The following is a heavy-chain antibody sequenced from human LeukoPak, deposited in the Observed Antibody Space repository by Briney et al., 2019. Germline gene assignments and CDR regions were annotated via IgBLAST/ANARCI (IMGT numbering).Heavy chain of an antibody. CDR2: IYTSGST. Sequence: SETLSLTCTVSGGSLSSGSYYWSWVRQPAGRGLEWLGRIYTSGSTNYNPSLKTRVTISVDTSKNQFSLKLSSVTAADTAVYYCARELSYRYYYYYMDVWGKGTTVTVSS. CDR1: GGSLSSGSYY. J-gene: IGHJ6*03. CDR3: ARELSYRYYYYYMDV. V-gene: IGHV4-61*02. D-gene: IGHD3-16*02.